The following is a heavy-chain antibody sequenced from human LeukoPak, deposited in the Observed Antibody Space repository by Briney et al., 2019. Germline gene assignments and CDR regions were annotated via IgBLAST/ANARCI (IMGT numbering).Heavy chain of an antibody. Sequence: GASVKVSCKASGYTFTSYDINWVRQATGQGLEWMGGIIPIFGTTNYAQKFQGRVTITADESTSTAYMELSSLRSEDTAVYYCVRIDCNSTSCAPYWGQGTLVTVSS. CDR3: VRIDCNSTSCAPY. J-gene: IGHJ4*02. CDR2: IIPIFGTT. D-gene: IGHD2-2*01. CDR1: GYTFTSYD. V-gene: IGHV1-69*13.